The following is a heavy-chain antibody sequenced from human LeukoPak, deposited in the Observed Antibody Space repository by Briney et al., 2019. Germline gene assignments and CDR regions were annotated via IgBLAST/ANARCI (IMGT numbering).Heavy chain of an antibody. V-gene: IGHV7-4-1*02. D-gene: IGHD3-22*01. CDR3: ARESPYYYDSSDYYETDY. CDR2: INTNTGNP. Sequence: ASVKVSCKASGYTFTSYAMNWVRQAPGQGLEWMGWINTNTGNPTYAQGFTGRFVFSLDTSVSTTYLQISSLKAEDTAVYYCARESPYYYDSSDYYETDYWGQGTLVTVSS. CDR1: GYTFTSYA. J-gene: IGHJ4*02.